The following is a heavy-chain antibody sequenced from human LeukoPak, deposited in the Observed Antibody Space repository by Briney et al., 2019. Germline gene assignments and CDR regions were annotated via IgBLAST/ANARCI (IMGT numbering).Heavy chain of an antibody. CDR3: AREGGSYSFDY. J-gene: IGHJ4*02. Sequence: ASVKVSCKASGYTFTGYYMHWVRQAPGQGLEWMGRINPNSGGTNYAQKFQGRVTMTRDTSTSTVYMELSSLRSEDTAVYYCAREGGSYSFDYWGQGTLVTVSS. CDR1: GYTFTGYY. D-gene: IGHD1-26*01. CDR2: INPNSGGT. V-gene: IGHV1-2*06.